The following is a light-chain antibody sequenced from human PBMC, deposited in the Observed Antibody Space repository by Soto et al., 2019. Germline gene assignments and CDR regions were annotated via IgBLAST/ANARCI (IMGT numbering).Light chain of an antibody. CDR1: QTVLYSSNNKNY. V-gene: IGKV4-1*01. CDR2: WAS. Sequence: DIVMTQSPDSLTVSLGERATINCKSSQTVLYSSNNKNYLAWYQHKPGQPPKLLIYWASTREFGVPDRFSGSGSATDFTLTISSLRAEDVAVYYCQQYYTTPRTFGQGTKVEIK. CDR3: QQYYTTPRT. J-gene: IGKJ1*01.